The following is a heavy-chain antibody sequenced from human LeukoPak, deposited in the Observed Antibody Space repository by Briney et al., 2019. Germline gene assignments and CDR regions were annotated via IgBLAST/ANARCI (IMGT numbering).Heavy chain of an antibody. CDR2: ISSSSSYI. CDR1: GFTFSSYS. CDR3: ARIEGSYYFDY. Sequence: GGSLRLSCAASGFTFSSYSMNWVRQAPGKGLEWVSSISSSSSYIYYADSVKGRFTISRDNAKNSLYLQMSSLRAEDTAVYYCARIEGSYYFDYWGQGTLVTVSS. V-gene: IGHV3-21*01. D-gene: IGHD3-10*01. J-gene: IGHJ4*02.